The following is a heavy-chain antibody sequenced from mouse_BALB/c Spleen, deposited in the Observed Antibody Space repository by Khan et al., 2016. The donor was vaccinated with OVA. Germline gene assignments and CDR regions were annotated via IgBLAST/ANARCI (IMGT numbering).Heavy chain of an antibody. V-gene: IGHV5-6-5*01. CDR1: GFTFSNYA. CDR3: ARDYWFAY. Sequence: EVELVESGGGLVKPGGSLKLSCAASGFTFSNYAMSWVRQSPEKRLEWVASISSGDSTYYPDSVKGRFTLSRDNARNILYLQMSSLRSEDTAMYYCARDYWFAYWGQGTLVTVSA. J-gene: IGHJ3*01. CDR2: ISSGDST.